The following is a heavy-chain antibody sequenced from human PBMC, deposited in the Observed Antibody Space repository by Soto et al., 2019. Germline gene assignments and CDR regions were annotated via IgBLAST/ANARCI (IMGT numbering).Heavy chain of an antibody. V-gene: IGHV1-69*13. D-gene: IGHD3-22*01. CDR3: ARDSAYYYDSSGYYPLYYYGMDV. J-gene: IGHJ6*02. CDR2: IIPIFGTA. Sequence: GASVKVSCKASGGSFSSYAISWVRQAPGQGLEWMGGIIPIFGTANYAQKFQGRVTITADESTSTAYMELSSLRSEDTAVDYCARDSAYYYDSSGYYPLYYYGMDVWGQGTPVTVSS. CDR1: GGSFSSYA.